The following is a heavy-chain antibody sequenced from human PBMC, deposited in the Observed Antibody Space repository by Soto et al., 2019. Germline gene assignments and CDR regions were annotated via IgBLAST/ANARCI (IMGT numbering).Heavy chain of an antibody. D-gene: IGHD6-13*01. CDR3: ARAPGIAAAGYYYYYGMDV. Sequence: FAASGFTFSSYEMNWVRQAPGKGLEWVSYISSSGSTIYYADSVKGRFTISRDNAKNSLYLQMNSLRAEDTAVYYCARAPGIAAAGYYYYYGMDVWGQGTTVTVSS. CDR2: ISSSGSTI. J-gene: IGHJ6*02. CDR1: GFTFSSYE. V-gene: IGHV3-48*03.